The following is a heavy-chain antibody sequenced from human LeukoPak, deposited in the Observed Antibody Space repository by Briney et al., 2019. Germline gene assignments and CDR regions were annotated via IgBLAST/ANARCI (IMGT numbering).Heavy chain of an antibody. Sequence: GASVKVSCKASGYTFTSYAMHWVRQAPGQRLEWMGWINAGNGNTKYSQKFQGRVTITRDTSASTAYMELSSLRSEDTAVYYCAREAWHNWNDLDYWGQGTLVIVSS. J-gene: IGHJ4*02. CDR1: GYTFTSYA. D-gene: IGHD1-1*01. CDR3: AREAWHNWNDLDY. CDR2: INAGNGNT. V-gene: IGHV1-3*01.